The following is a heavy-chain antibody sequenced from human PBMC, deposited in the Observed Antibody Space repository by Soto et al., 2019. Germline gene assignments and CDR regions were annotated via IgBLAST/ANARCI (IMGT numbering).Heavy chain of an antibody. V-gene: IGHV1-69*12. CDR2: IIPMFGTA. J-gene: IGHJ4*02. CDR1: GGTFSTYA. Sequence: QVQLVQSGAEVKKPESSVKVSCKAPGGTFSTYAISWVRQAPGQGLEWMGGIIPMFGTANYAQRFQDRVTITADESTNTVYMELSSLRSEDTAGYFCASGLQRWLRRINNGYSGWGQGTLVTVSS. D-gene: IGHD5-12*01. CDR3: ASGLQRWLRRINNGYSG.